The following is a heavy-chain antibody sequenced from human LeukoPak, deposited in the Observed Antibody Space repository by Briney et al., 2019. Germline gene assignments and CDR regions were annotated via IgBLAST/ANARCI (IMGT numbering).Heavy chain of an antibody. J-gene: IGHJ3*02. CDR3: ARHRKNRWSGAFDI. Sequence: PGESLKISCKGSGYSFTSYWIGWVRQMPGKGLEWMGIVYPDDSGTRYSPSFQGQVTISADKSISTAYLQWSSLKASDTAMYYYARHRKNRWSGAFDIWGQGTMVTVSS. D-gene: IGHD3-10*02. V-gene: IGHV5-51*01. CDR2: VYPDDSGT. CDR1: GYSFTSYW.